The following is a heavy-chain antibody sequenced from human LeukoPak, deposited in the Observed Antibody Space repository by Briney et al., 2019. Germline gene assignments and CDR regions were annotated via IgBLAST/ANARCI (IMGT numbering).Heavy chain of an antibody. Sequence: SETLSLTCTVSGGSITNYYWSWIRQPPGKGLEWIGYIFYTGTTNYNPSLKSRVTISVEASENQFSLKLKSVTAADTAVYYCARDKSPTQDSGGEDGFDMWGQGTMVIVSS. J-gene: IGHJ3*02. CDR3: ARDKSPTQDSGGEDGFDM. CDR1: GGSITNYY. CDR2: IFYTGTT. V-gene: IGHV4-59*01. D-gene: IGHD5-12*01.